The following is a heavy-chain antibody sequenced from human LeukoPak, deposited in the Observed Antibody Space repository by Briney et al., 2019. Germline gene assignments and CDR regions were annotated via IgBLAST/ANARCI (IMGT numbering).Heavy chain of an antibody. CDR2: ISGSGGST. Sequence: PGGSLRLSCAASGFTVYSNYMTWVRQAPGKGLEWVSAISGSGGSTYYADSVKGRFTISRDNSKNTLYLQMNSLRAEDTAVYYCAKVGASFYYGMDVWGQGTTVTVSS. J-gene: IGHJ6*02. CDR3: AKVGASFYYGMDV. D-gene: IGHD1-1*01. V-gene: IGHV3-23*01. CDR1: GFTVYSNY.